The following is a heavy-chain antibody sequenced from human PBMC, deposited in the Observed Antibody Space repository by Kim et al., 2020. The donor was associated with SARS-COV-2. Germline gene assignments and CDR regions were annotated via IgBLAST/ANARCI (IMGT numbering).Heavy chain of an antibody. J-gene: IGHJ4*02. D-gene: IGHD5-12*01. Sequence: TNYNPSLKKRVTISVDTSKNQFSLKLSSVTAADTAVYYWAPDSTTPGFDYWGQGTLVTVSS. CDR2: T. CDR3: APDSTTPGFDY. V-gene: IGHV4-34*01.